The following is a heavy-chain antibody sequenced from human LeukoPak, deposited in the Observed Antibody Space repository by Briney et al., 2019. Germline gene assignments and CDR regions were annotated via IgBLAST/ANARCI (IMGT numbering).Heavy chain of an antibody. CDR3: ARDGSNWSNDYYHGVDV. D-gene: IGHD4-11*01. V-gene: IGHV4-4*02. Sequence: PSETLSLTCAVSGGSISSSNWWSWVRQPPGKGLEWIGEIYHSGSATYNPSLKSRVTISVDTSKNQFSLRLSSVTAADTAVYYCARDGSNWSNDYYHGVDVWGQGTTVTVSS. CDR1: GGSISSSNW. J-gene: IGHJ6*02. CDR2: IYHSGSA.